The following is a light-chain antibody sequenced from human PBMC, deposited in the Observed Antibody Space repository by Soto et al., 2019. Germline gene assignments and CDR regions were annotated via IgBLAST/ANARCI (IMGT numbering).Light chain of an antibody. CDR2: DVS. CDR1: SSDVGGYNY. CDR3: SSYTSSIL. J-gene: IGLJ2*01. Sequence: QSALTQPASLSGSPGQSITISCTGTSSDVGGYNYVSWYQQHPGKAPKLMIYDVSNRPSGVSNRVSGSKSGNTASLTISGLQAEDEADYYCSSYTSSILFGGGTKLTVL. V-gene: IGLV2-14*01.